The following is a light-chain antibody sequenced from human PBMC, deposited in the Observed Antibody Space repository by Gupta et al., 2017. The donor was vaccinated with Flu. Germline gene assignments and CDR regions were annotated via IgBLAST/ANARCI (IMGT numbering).Light chain of an antibody. CDR3: QQYNDYPRT. J-gene: IGKJ1*01. CDR1: QSISSW. Sequence: DIQMTQSPSTLSASGGGRVTITCRASQSISSWLAWYQHKPGQAPKLLIYKASSLESGVPSRFSGSGSGTEFTLTISSLQPDDFATYYCQQYNDYPRTFGQGTKVEIK. V-gene: IGKV1-5*03. CDR2: KAS.